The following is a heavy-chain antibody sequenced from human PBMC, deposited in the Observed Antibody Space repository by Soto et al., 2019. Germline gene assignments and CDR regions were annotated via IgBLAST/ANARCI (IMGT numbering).Heavy chain of an antibody. Sequence: PGGSLRLSCAASGFTVSSNYMSWVRQAPGKGLEWVSVIYSGGSTYYADSVKGRFTISRDNSKNTLYLQMNSLRAEDTAVYYCARGTRYASRRQLAHPGAFDIWGQGTMVTVSS. CDR3: ARGTRYASRRQLAHPGAFDI. D-gene: IGHD6-13*01. CDR2: IYSGGST. CDR1: GFTVSSNY. V-gene: IGHV3-53*01. J-gene: IGHJ3*02.